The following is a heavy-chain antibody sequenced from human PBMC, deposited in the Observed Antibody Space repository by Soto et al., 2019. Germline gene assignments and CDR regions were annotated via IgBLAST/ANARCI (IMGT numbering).Heavy chain of an antibody. CDR1: GFTFRTYS. Sequence: GGSLRFSCAASGFTFRTYSMHWVRQAPGKGLECVSVISYDGGSENYVDSVKGRFTISRDNSKNTLHMQMNSLRAEDTAVYYCARDRTSSSNLFDPWGQGTLVTVSA. V-gene: IGHV3-30*03. CDR2: ISYDGGSE. CDR3: ARDRTSSSNLFDP. J-gene: IGHJ5*02. D-gene: IGHD6-6*01.